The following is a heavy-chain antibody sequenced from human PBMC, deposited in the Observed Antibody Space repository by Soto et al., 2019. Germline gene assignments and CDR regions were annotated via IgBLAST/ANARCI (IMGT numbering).Heavy chain of an antibody. CDR2: ISGSGGST. J-gene: IGHJ4*02. CDR1: GFTFSSYA. V-gene: IGHV3-23*01. D-gene: IGHD5-18*01. Sequence: EVQLLESGGGLVQPGGSLRLSCAASGFTFSSYAMSWVRQAPGKGLEWVSAISGSGGSTYYADSVKGRFTISRDNSKNTLYLQINSRRAEDTAVYYCARTRYSYGTDYWGQGTLVTVSS. CDR3: ARTRYSYGTDY.